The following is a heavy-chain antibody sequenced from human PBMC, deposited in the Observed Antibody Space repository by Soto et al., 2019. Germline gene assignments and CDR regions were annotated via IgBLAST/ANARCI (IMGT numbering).Heavy chain of an antibody. J-gene: IGHJ6*02. V-gene: IGHV3-33*01. D-gene: IGHD3-3*01. CDR1: GFTFSSYG. CDR3: ARERFLKWSENYYHFYGVDV. Sequence: AGGSLRLSCEASGFTFSSYGMHWVRQAPGKGLEWVAIIWYDGNSKKYADSVKGRFTISRDNSKNTLYLQMDSLRAEDTAVYYCARERFLKWSENYYHFYGVDVWGQGTTVTVSS. CDR2: IWYDGNSK.